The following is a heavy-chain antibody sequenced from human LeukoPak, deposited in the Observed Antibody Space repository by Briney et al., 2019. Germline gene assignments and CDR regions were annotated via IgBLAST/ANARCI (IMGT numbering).Heavy chain of an antibody. CDR3: ASRYCSGGSCHYYYYGMDV. V-gene: IGHV4-31*03. D-gene: IGHD2-15*01. CDR1: GGSISSGGYY. Sequence: PSQTLSLTCTVSGGSISSGGYYWSWIRQHPGKGLEWIGYIYYSGSTYYNPSLKSRVTISVDTSKNQFSLKLSSVTAADTAVYYCASRYCSGGSCHYYYYGMDVWGQGTTVTVSS. CDR2: IYYSGST. J-gene: IGHJ6*02.